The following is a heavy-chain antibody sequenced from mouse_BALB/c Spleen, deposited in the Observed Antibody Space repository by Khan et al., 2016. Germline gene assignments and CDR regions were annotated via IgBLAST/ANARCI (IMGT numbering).Heavy chain of an antibody. V-gene: IGHV1-4*01. CDR3: ARHYRDDFDY. CDR1: GYTFTTYT. J-gene: IGHJ2*01. CDR2: INPSSGYA. Sequence: QVQLQQSGAELARPGASVKMSCKASGYTFTTYTIHWLRQRPGQGLDWIGYINPSSGYASYNQKFKDKATLTADKSSSTAYIQLSSLTSEDSAVYYCARHYRDDFDYWGQGTTLTVSS. D-gene: IGHD2-14*01.